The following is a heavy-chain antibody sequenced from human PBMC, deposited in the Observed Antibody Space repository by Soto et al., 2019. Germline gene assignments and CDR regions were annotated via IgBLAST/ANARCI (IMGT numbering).Heavy chain of an antibody. J-gene: IGHJ4*02. Sequence: AAAKASCKASGYTFTSYVISWVRQAPGQGLEWMGWISAYNGNTNYAQKLQGRVTMTTDTSTSTAYMELRSLRSDDTAVYYCARDHCSSTSCYTAVDYWGQGTLVTGSS. CDR2: ISAYNGNT. V-gene: IGHV1-18*04. CDR3: ARDHCSSTSCYTAVDY. D-gene: IGHD2-2*02. CDR1: GYTFTSYV.